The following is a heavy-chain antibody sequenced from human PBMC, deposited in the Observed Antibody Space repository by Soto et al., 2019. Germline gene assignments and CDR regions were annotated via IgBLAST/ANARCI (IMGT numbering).Heavy chain of an antibody. CDR3: ARQRGYYDSSGYPPDY. CDR2: ISAYNGNT. V-gene: IGHV1-18*01. Sequence: ASVKVSCKASGYTFTSYGISWVRQAPGQGLEWMGWISAYNGNTNYAQKLQGRATMTTDTSTSTAYMELRSLRSDDTAVYYCARQRGYYDSSGYPPDYWGQGTLVTVSS. CDR1: GYTFTSYG. J-gene: IGHJ4*02. D-gene: IGHD3-22*01.